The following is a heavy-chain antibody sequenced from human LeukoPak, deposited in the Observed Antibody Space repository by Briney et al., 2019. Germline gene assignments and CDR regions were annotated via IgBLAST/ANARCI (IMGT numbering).Heavy chain of an antibody. J-gene: IGHJ5*02. CDR1: GFTFSTFW. D-gene: IGHD3-10*01. Sequence: GGSLRVSCAASGFTFSTFWMHWVRQAPGKGLVWVAHINSDGTSTGYADSVKGRFTISRDTGKSTLYLQMNSLRAEDTAVYYCVRATSVRGVNSWFDPWGQGTLVTVSS. CDR2: INSDGTST. V-gene: IGHV3-74*01. CDR3: VRATSVRGVNSWFDP.